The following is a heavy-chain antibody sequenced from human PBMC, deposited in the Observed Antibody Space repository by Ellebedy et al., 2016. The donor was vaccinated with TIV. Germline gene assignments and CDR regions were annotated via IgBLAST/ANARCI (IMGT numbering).Heavy chain of an antibody. CDR3: ARGVTASYYYYYGMDV. CDR2: INPYSGGT. CDR1: GYTFTGYY. D-gene: IGHD2-21*02. J-gene: IGHJ6*02. V-gene: IGHV1-2*02. Sequence: ASVKVSCKASGYTFTGYYMHWGRQAPGQGLEWMGWINPYSGGTNYAQKFQGRVTLTRDTSISTAYMELSRLRSDDTAVYYCARGVTASYYYYYGMDVWGQGTTVTVSS.